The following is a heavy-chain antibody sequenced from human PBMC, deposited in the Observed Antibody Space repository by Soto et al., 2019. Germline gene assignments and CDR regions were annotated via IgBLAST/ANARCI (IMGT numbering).Heavy chain of an antibody. V-gene: IGHV3-30*04. CDR2: VSYDENNK. CDR3: ARPITGTTWDFGY. CDR1: GFMFTNFP. Sequence: GGSLRLSCATSGFMFTNFPMHWIRQAPGKGLEWVATVSYDENNKYYADSIKGRFTISRDNSKNTTYLQMNSLRGEDTAVYHCARPITGTTWDFGYWGQGSLVTVSS. D-gene: IGHD1-7*01. J-gene: IGHJ4*02.